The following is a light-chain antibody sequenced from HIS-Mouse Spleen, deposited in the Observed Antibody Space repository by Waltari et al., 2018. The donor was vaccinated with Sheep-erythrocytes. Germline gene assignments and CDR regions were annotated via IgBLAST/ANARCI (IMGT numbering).Light chain of an antibody. Sequence: QSALTQPPSASGSPGQSVTISCTGTSSDVGGYNSVSWYQQHPGKAPKLMIYEVSKRPSGIPERFSGSNSGNTATLTISGTQAMDEADYYCQAWDSSTWVFGGGTKLTVL. CDR3: QAWDSSTWV. CDR1: SSDVGGYNS. J-gene: IGLJ3*02. V-gene: IGLV2-8*01. CDR2: EVS.